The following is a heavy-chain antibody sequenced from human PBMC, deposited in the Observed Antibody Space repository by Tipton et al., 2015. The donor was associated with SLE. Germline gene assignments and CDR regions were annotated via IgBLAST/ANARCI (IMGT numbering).Heavy chain of an antibody. CDR2: ISYSGST. CDR1: GGSISSHS. J-gene: IGHJ4*02. CDR3: ARDFKGIVADYFDY. D-gene: IGHD1-26*01. Sequence: TLSLTCTVSGGSISSHSWSWIRQPPGKGLEWIGYISYSGSTNYNPSLKSRVTISIDTSKNQFSLKLSSVTAADTAVYYCARDFKGIVADYFDYWGQGTLVTVSS. V-gene: IGHV4-59*11.